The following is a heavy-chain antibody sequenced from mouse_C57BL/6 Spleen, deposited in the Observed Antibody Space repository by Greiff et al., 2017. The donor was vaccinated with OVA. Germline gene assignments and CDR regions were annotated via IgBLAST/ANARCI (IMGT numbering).Heavy chain of an antibody. D-gene: IGHD1-1*01. CDR2: IWTGGGT. J-gene: IGHJ3*01. V-gene: IGHV2-9-1*01. CDR1: GFSFTSYA. CDR3: ARHYYGSSGDGLAY. Sequence: VKLVESGPGLVAPSQSLSITCTASGFSFTSYAISWVRQPPGKGLEWLGVIWTGGGTNYNSALNSRLSISKDNTKSTVFLKMNSLQTEDTARYYCARHYYGSSGDGLAYWGQGTLVTVSA.